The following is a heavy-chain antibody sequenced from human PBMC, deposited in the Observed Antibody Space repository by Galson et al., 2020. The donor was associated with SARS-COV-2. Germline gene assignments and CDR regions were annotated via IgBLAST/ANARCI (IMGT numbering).Heavy chain of an antibody. CDR3: ASLDFWSGYYIDY. CDR2: ISSSGSTI. V-gene: IGHV3-11*01. Sequence: GESLKISCAASGFTFSDYYMSWIRQAPGKGLEWVSYISSSGSTIYYADSVKGRFTISRDNAKNSLYLQMNSLRAEDTAVYYCASLDFWSGYYIDYWGQGTLVTVSS. D-gene: IGHD3-3*01. CDR1: GFTFSDYY. J-gene: IGHJ4*02.